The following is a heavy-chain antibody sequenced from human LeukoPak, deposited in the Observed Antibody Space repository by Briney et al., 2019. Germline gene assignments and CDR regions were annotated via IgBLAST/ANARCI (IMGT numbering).Heavy chain of an antibody. J-gene: IGHJ4*02. CDR3: ARGAAGRQIAAAGY. Sequence: GSLRLSCAASGFIFNIYEMNWVRQAPGKGLEWVSYISSSGSTIYHADSVKGRFTISRDNAKNSLYLQMNSLRTEDTAVYYCARGAAGRQIAAAGYWGQGTLVTVSS. D-gene: IGHD6-13*01. CDR1: GFIFNIYE. CDR2: ISSSGSTI. V-gene: IGHV3-48*03.